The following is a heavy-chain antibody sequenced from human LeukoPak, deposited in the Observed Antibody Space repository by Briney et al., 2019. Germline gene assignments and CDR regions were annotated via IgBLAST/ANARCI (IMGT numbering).Heavy chain of an antibody. CDR1: GFTFSSYA. J-gene: IGHJ3*02. CDR3: ARGRRGIGYSYEMDDWAFDI. V-gene: IGHV3-30-3*01. D-gene: IGHD5-18*01. Sequence: GGSLRLSCAASGFTFSSYAMHWVRQAPGKGLEWVAVISYDGSNKYYADSVKGRFTISRDNSKNTLYLQMNSLRAEDTAVYYCARGRRGIGYSYEMDDWAFDIWGQGTMVTVSS. CDR2: ISYDGSNK.